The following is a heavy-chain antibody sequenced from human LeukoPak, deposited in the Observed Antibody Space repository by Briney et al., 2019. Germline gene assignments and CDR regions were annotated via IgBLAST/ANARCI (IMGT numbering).Heavy chain of an antibody. CDR1: GFTFSSYG. CDR3: AKAEGLRGAGTFHDY. CDR2: ISDTGGST. J-gene: IGHJ4*02. Sequence: GGSLRLSCAASGFTFSSYGMHWVRQAPGKGLEWVSSISDTGGSTYYGNSVKGRFTVSRDSSNNTLYLQMNSLRAEDTAVYYCAKAEGLRGAGTFHDYWGQGTPVTVSS. V-gene: IGHV3-23*01. D-gene: IGHD6-13*01.